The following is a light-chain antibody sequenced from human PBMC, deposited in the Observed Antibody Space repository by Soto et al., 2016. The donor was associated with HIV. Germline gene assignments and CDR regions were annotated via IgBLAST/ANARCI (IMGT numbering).Light chain of an antibody. Sequence: SYDLTQPPSVSVSPGQTATITCSGDKLGDKYISWYQQKAGQSPVLLIYQDRKRPSGIPERFSGSNFGNTATLTISGTQAMDEADYFCQAWDSVTEVYVFGNGTRVTVL. CDR2: QDR. CDR1: KLGDKY. V-gene: IGLV3-1*01. CDR3: QAWDSVTEVYV. J-gene: IGLJ1*01.